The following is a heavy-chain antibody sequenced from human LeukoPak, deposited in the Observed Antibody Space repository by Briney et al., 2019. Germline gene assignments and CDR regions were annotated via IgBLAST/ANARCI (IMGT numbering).Heavy chain of an antibody. J-gene: IGHJ4*02. CDR2: LSAGGETA. D-gene: IGHD1/OR15-1a*01. V-gene: IGHV3-23*01. CDR1: GFTSGRYG. Sequence: RGTLRLSCAASGFTSGRYGMNWVRQAPGKGLEWVSTLSAGGETAYYADSVKGRFTIYRDNPQNTLYLQMNSLRGDDTALYYCAFSPLGNNYGNAYWGQGTLVTVSS. CDR3: AFSPLGNNYGNAY.